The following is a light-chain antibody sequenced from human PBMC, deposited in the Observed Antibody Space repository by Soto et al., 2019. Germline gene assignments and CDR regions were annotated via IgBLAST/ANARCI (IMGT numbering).Light chain of an antibody. Sequence: EIVLTQSPGTRSLSAGERATLSCRASQSVTSKYLAWYQQKPGRAPGLFIYDTSTRASGVPDRFSGSVSGTEGTITISRLEKEDGSVYDCQQSGTSTQTFGQGTKVDIK. J-gene: IGKJ1*01. CDR3: QQSGTSTQT. V-gene: IGKV3-20*01. CDR1: QSVTSKY. CDR2: DTS.